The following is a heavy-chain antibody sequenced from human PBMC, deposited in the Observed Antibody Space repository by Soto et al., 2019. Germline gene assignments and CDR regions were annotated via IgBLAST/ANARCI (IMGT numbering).Heavy chain of an antibody. V-gene: IGHV3-23*01. J-gene: IGHJ4*02. Sequence: EVQLLESGGGLVQPGGSLRLSCAASGFSITSYAMSWVRQAPGKGLEWVSVLSGSGIGTNYADSVKGRFTISRDNSRNTLYLQMSGLRVEDTAVYYCAKDRYCSATSCQDFGSWGQGTLVTVSS. D-gene: IGHD2-2*01. CDR3: AKDRYCSATSCQDFGS. CDR1: GFSITSYA. CDR2: LSGSGIGT.